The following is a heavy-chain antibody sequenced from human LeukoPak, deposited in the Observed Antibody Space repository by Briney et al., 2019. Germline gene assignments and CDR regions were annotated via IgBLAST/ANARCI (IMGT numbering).Heavy chain of an antibody. CDR1: GYTFTSYG. J-gene: IGHJ5*02. V-gene: IGHV1-18*01. CDR3: ARDNVAVAGKGRWFDP. Sequence: VASVKVSCKASGYTFTSYGIRWVRQTLGQGVEWVGCISAYNGNTNYAQKLQGRVTMTTDTSTSTAYMELRSLRSDDTAVYYCARDNVAVAGKGRWFDPWGQGTLVTVSS. CDR2: ISAYNGNT. D-gene: IGHD6-19*01.